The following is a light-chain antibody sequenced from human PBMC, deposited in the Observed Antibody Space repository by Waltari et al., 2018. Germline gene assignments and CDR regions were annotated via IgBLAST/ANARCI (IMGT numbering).Light chain of an antibody. CDR3: QQRSSWPPIT. J-gene: IGKJ4*01. CDR2: DAS. CDR1: QSIRDF. Sequence: VLTQSPGTLSLSPGQRATLSCKASQSIRDFLAWYQQKPGQAPRLLIYDASKRATGIPTRFSGSGFGTDFTLTISSLEPEDFAAYYCQQRSSWPPITFGGGTKVE. V-gene: IGKV3-11*01.